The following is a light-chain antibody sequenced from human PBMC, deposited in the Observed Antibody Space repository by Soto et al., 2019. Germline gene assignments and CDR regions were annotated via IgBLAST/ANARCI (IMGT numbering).Light chain of an antibody. CDR3: ATWDDSLNGVV. CDR2: YDD. CDR1: SSNIGNNA. V-gene: IGLV1-36*01. Sequence: QPVLTQPPSVSAAPRQSVSISCSGSSSNIGNNAVQWYQQLPGKAPALIIYYDDLVPAGVPDRFSGSKSGTSASLAINGLQSEDEADYFCATWDDSLNGVVFGGGTQLTVL. J-gene: IGLJ7*01.